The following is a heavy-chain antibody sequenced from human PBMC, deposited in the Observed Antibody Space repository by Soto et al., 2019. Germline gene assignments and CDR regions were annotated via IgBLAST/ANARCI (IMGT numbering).Heavy chain of an antibody. CDR3: ARSPLYCTNGVCSVNNWFDP. CDR2: IIPIFGTA. CDR1: GGTFSSYA. V-gene: IGHV1-69*01. Sequence: QVQLVQSGAEVKKPGSSVKVSCKASGGTFSSYAISWVRQAPGQGLEWMGGIIPIFGTANYAQKFQGRVTITADESTSTAYMELRSLRSEDTAVYYCARSPLYCTNGVCSVNNWFDPWGQGTLVTVSS. D-gene: IGHD2-8*01. J-gene: IGHJ5*02.